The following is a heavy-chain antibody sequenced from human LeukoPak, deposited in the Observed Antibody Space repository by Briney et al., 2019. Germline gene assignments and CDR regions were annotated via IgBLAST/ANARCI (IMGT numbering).Heavy chain of an antibody. V-gene: IGHV4-34*01. Sequence: SETLSLTCAVCGGSFSGYYWSWIRQPPGKGLEWIGETNHSGSTNQNPSLKSRVTISVDTSKNQFSLKLGSVTAADTAVYYCARHSGGTYYVSLDPWGQGTLVTVSS. D-gene: IGHD1-26*01. J-gene: IGHJ5*02. CDR1: GGSFSGYY. CDR3: ARHSGGTYYVSLDP. CDR2: TNHSGST.